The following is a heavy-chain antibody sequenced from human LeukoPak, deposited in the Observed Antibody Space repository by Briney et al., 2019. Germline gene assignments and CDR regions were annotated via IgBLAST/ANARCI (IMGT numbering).Heavy chain of an antibody. D-gene: IGHD3-3*01. CDR3: ARARYDFWSGYSYYYYYYMDV. CDR1: GGSISSSNW. J-gene: IGHJ6*03. V-gene: IGHV4-4*02. CDR2: IYHSGST. Sequence: SETLSLTCAVSGGSISSSNWWSWVRQPPGKGLEWIGEIYHSGSTNYNPSLKSRVTISVDTSKNQFSLKLSSVTAADTAVYYCARARYDFWSGYSYYYYYYMDVWGKGTTVTVSS.